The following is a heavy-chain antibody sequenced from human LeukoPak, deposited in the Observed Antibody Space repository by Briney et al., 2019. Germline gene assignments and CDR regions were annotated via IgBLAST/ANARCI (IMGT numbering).Heavy chain of an antibody. D-gene: IGHD6-6*01. CDR3: AKDIDFEYSSSRRGFDY. V-gene: IGHV3-9*01. J-gene: IGHJ4*02. CDR2: ISWNSGSI. CDR1: RFTFDDYA. Sequence: GGSLRLSCAASRFTFDDYAMHWVRQAPGKGLEWVSVISWNSGSIGYADSVKGRFTISRDNAKNSLYLQMNSLRAEDTALYYCAKDIDFEYSSSRRGFDYWGQGTLVTVSS.